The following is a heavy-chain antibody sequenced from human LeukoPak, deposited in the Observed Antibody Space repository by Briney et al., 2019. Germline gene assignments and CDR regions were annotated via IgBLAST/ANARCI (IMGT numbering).Heavy chain of an antibody. CDR1: GGSIRSTNW. CDR2: ISLTGET. J-gene: IGHJ4*02. D-gene: IGHD1-26*01. CDR3: SRESGAFCPFGY. Sequence: PSETLSLTCGVSGGSIRSTNWWSWVRQPPGQGLEWIGEISLTGETNYNPSLNGRVTMSLDGSRNQLSLTLTSVPAAATAIYYCSRESGAFCPFGYWGQGTLVIVPP. V-gene: IGHV4-4*02.